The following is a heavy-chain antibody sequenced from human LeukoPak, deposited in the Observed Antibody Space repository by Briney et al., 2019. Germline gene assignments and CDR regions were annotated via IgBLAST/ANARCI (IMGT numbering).Heavy chain of an antibody. CDR3: AKTPLAVAPGDFFDN. Sequence: GGSLRLSCEASGFTFSSYAMSWVRQAPGKGLEWVSGISGSGGSTYYADSVKGRFTISRDNSKNTLYLQMNSLRADDTAVYYCAKTPLAVAPGDFFDNWGQGTLVTVSS. D-gene: IGHD6-19*01. V-gene: IGHV3-23*01. CDR2: ISGSGGST. CDR1: GFTFSSYA. J-gene: IGHJ4*02.